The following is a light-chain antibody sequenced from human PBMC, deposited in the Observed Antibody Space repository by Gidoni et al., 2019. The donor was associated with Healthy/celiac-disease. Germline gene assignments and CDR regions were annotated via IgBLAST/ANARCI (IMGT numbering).Light chain of an antibody. Sequence: SYELTQPPSVSVSPGQTARITCPGDALPTQYAYWYQQKPGQAPALVIYKDSERPSGIPERFSGSSSGTTVTLTISGVQAEDEADYYCQSADSSGTYVVFGGGTKLTVL. J-gene: IGLJ2*01. CDR3: QSADSSGTYVV. V-gene: IGLV3-25*03. CDR1: ALPTQY. CDR2: KDS.